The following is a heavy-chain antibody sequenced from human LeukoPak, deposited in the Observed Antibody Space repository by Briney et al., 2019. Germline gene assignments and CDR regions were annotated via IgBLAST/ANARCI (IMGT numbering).Heavy chain of an antibody. CDR2: IHNSGTT. CDR1: GGPFSGYF. D-gene: IGHD3-10*01. CDR3: ARRYYYNLGTFPFDF. Sequence: PSETLSLTCAVSGGPFSGYFWSWIRQSSGKGLEWIGEIHNSGTTNYNPSFNSRVTIYEDTCKNQFYLNLSSVTAADTAVYYCARRYYYNLGTFPFDFWGQGTLVTVSS. V-gene: IGHV4-34*01. J-gene: IGHJ4*02.